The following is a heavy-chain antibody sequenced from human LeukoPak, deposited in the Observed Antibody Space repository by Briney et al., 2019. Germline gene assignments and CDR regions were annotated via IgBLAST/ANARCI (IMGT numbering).Heavy chain of an antibody. J-gene: IGHJ4*02. V-gene: IGHV3-48*04. CDR1: GFTFSSYG. CDR3: ARGPPIYCSGGSCYDY. CDR2: ISSSGSTI. D-gene: IGHD2-15*01. Sequence: GGSLRLSCAASGFTFSSYGMHWVRQAPGKGLEWVSYISSSGSTIYYADSVKGRFTISRDNAKNSLYLQMNSLRAEDTAVYYCARGPPIYCSGGSCYDYWGQGTLVTVSS.